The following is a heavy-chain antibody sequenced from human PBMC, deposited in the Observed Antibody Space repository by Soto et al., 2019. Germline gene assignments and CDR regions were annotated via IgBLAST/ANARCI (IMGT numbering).Heavy chain of an antibody. Sequence: QVQLQESGPGLVKPSQTLSLTCTVSGGSINSGGYCWSWIRQHPGKGLDWIGCISYGGSTSYKPSLKSRVTISVDPSKNQFSLKLTSVTAADTAVYYCSRGILVWGQGALITVSS. CDR2: ISYGGST. D-gene: IGHD5-18*01. V-gene: IGHV4-31*03. J-gene: IGHJ4*02. CDR3: SRGILV. CDR1: GGSINSGGYC.